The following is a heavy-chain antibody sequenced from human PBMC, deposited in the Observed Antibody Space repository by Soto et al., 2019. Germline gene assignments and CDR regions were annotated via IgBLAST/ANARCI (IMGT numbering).Heavy chain of an antibody. V-gene: IGHV1-18*04. J-gene: IGHJ5*02. CDR1: ASTFTGYT. Sequence: QVHLVQSGTEVKEPGTSVKVSCKASASTFTGYTINWVRQAPGQGLEWMGWISTFNGNTKYAGNFEGRVTMTTNTSTTTAYRELTSLTFDDTAVYFCAGGTVTSGRWFGPWGQGSLVSVSS. CDR2: ISTFNGNT. CDR3: AGGTVTSGRWFGP. D-gene: IGHD4-17*01.